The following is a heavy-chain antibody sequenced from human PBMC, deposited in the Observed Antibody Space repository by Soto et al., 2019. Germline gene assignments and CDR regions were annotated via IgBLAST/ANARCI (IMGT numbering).Heavy chain of an antibody. D-gene: IGHD3-16*01. CDR3: AHSLYDYVWGTNWFDP. Sequence: QITLKESGPTLVKPTQTLTLTCTFSGFSLSTSGVGDGWIRQSPGKALEWLALIYWDDDKRYSPSLKSRLTITKDTSKNQVVLTMTNMDPVDTATYYCAHSLYDYVWGTNWFDPWGQGTLVTVSS. CDR2: IYWDDDK. J-gene: IGHJ5*02. CDR1: GFSLSTSGVG. V-gene: IGHV2-5*02.